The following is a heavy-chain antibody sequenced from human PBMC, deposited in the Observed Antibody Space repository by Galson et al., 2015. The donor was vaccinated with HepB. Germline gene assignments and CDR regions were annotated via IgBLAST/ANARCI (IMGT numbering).Heavy chain of an antibody. V-gene: IGHV3-7*03. Sequence: SLRLSCAASGFTFSSYGMHWVRQAPGKGLEWVANIKQDGSEKYYVDSVKGRFTISRDNAKNSLYLQMNSLRAEDTAVYYCARTHPFDYWGQGTLVTVSS. J-gene: IGHJ4*02. CDR1: GFTFSSYG. CDR3: ARTHPFDY. CDR2: IKQDGSEK.